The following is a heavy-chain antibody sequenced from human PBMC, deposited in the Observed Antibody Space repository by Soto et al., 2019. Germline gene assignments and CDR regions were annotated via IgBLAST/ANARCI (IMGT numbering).Heavy chain of an antibody. D-gene: IGHD6-13*01. CDR2: ISYDGSNK. Sequence: GGSLRLSCAASGFTFSSYAMHWVRQAPGKGLEWVAVISYDGSNKYYADSVKGRFTISRDNSKNTLYLQMNSLRAEDTAVYYCAREFYSSSWVRYYYYYGMDVWGQGTTVTVSS. CDR3: AREFYSSSWVRYYYYYGMDV. CDR1: GFTFSSYA. J-gene: IGHJ6*02. V-gene: IGHV3-30-3*01.